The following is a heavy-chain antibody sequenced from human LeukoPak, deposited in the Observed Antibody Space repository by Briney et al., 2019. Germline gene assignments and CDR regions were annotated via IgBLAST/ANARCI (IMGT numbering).Heavy chain of an antibody. J-gene: IGHJ4*02. CDR2: IYYSGST. V-gene: IGHV4-59*08. CDR3: ARHVWLQPFDY. D-gene: IGHD3-9*01. Sequence: SETLSLTCSVSGGSMNSYYWSWIRQSPGKGQEWIGYIYYSGSTNYNPSLKSRVTISVDTSKNQFSLKLSSVTAADTAVYYCARHVWLQPFDYWGQGTLVTVSS. CDR1: GGSMNSYY.